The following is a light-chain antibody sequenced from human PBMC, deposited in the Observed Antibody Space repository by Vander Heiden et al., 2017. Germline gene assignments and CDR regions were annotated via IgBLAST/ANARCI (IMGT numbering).Light chain of an antibody. J-gene: IGKJ2*01. CDR1: QSVSSN. V-gene: IGKV3-15*01. CDR3: QQYNNWPPNT. CDR2: GAS. Sequence: EIVMTQSPATLSVSPGERATLSCRASQSVSSNLAWYQQKPGQAPRLLIYGASTRATGIPARFSGSGYGTEFTLTISSLQSEDLAVYYCQQYNNWPPNTFGQGTKLEIK.